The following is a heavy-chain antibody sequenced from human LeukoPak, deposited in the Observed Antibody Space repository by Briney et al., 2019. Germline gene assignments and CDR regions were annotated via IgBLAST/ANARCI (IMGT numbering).Heavy chain of an antibody. Sequence: PSETLSLPCAVYGGSFSGYYWSWIRQPPGKGLEWIGEINHSGSTNYNPSLKSRVTISVDTSKNQFSLKLSSVTAADTAVYYCATARGGELYYYDSSGYYNWFDPWGQGTLVTVSS. CDR3: ATARGGELYYYDSSGYYNWFDP. V-gene: IGHV4-34*01. D-gene: IGHD3-22*01. CDR1: GGSFSGYY. CDR2: INHSGST. J-gene: IGHJ5*02.